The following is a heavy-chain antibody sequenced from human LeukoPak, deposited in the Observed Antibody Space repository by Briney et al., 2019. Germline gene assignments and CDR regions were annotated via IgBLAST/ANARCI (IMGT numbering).Heavy chain of an antibody. V-gene: IGHV1-2*02. CDR2: MNPNSGVT. CDR3: ARGVDAFDI. J-gene: IGHJ3*02. Sequence: ASVKVSCKASGYTFTSYDINWVRQATGQGLEWMGWMNPNSGVTNYVKEFQGRVTMTRDTSISTVYMELSRLRSDDSAVYYCARGVDAFDIWGQGTMVTVSS. CDR1: GYTFTSYD.